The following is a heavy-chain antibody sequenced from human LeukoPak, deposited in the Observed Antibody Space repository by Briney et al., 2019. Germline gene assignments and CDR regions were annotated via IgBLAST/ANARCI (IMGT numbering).Heavy chain of an antibody. Sequence: GRSLRLSCAASGFTFSSYAMHWVRQAPGKGLEWVAVIWYDGSNKYYADSVKGRFTISRDNSKNTLYLQMNSLRAEDTAVYYCARTVQYYDILTGYYDYWGQGTLVTVSS. CDR2: IWYDGSNK. V-gene: IGHV3-33*08. CDR3: ARTVQYYDILTGYYDY. D-gene: IGHD3-9*01. CDR1: GFTFSSYA. J-gene: IGHJ4*02.